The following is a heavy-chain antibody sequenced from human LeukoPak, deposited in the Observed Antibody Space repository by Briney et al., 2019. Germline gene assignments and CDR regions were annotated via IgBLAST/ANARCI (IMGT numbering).Heavy chain of an antibody. J-gene: IGHJ4*02. V-gene: IGHV3-9*01. D-gene: IGHD6-19*01. CDR3: AKDKVAVAGTHFDY. Sequence: GGSLRLSCAASGFTFDDYAMHWVRQAPGKGLEWVSGISWNSGSIGYADSVKGRFTISRDNAKNSLYLQMNSLRAEDTALYYYAKDKVAVAGTHFDYWGQGTLVTVSS. CDR1: GFTFDDYA. CDR2: ISWNSGSI.